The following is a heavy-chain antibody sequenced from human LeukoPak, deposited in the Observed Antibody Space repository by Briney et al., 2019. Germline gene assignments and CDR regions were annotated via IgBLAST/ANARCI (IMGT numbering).Heavy chain of an antibody. J-gene: IGHJ4*02. CDR3: ARTLSRWDPFDY. D-gene: IGHD1-26*01. CDR2: IYYTGST. CDR1: GGSISSYF. V-gene: IGHV4-59*01. Sequence: SQTLSLTCTVSGGSISSYFWSWIRQPPGKGLEWIGYIYYTGSTNYNPSLKSRVIISLDTSKNQFSLKLSSVAAADTAVYYCARTLSRWDPFDYWGQGTLVTVSS.